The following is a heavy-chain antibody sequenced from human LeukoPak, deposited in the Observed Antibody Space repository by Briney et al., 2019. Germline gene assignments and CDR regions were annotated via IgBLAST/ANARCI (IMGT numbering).Heavy chain of an antibody. V-gene: IGHV3-23*01. D-gene: IGHD1-26*01. Sequence: GGSPRLSCAASGFTFSSYAMSWVRQAPGKGREWGSAISGSAGTTYYADSVKGWFTISTDSSKNTLYLQMNSLRADDTAVYYCAKADSGSYYPDAFDIWGQGTMVTVSS. CDR2: ISGSAGTT. CDR3: AKADSGSYYPDAFDI. CDR1: GFTFSSYA. J-gene: IGHJ3*02.